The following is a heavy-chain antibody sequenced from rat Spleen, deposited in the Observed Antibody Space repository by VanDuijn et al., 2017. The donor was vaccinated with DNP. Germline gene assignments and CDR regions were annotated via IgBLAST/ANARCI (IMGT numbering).Heavy chain of an antibody. CDR1: GFTFSNYY. D-gene: IGHD3-1*01. Sequence: EVQLVESGGGLVQPGRSMKLSCAASGFTFSNYYMAWVRQAPTKGLEWVAAISTGGGNTYYPDSVKGRFTLSRDDAKSSLYLQMNSLKSEDTATYYCARGSTSIYWYFDFWGPGTMVTVSS. V-gene: IGHV5-25*01. CDR3: ARGSTSIYWYFDF. CDR2: ISTGGGNT. J-gene: IGHJ1*01.